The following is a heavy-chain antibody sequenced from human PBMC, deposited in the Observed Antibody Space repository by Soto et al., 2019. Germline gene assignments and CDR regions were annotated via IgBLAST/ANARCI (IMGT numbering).Heavy chain of an antibody. CDR3: AKDRDDYRNYVFDY. CDR1: GFTFTNYA. V-gene: IGHV3-23*01. CDR2: SSGSGSGGST. J-gene: IGHJ4*02. D-gene: IGHD4-4*01. Sequence: GGSLRLSCAASGFTFTNYAMTWVRQALGKGLEWVSISSGSGSGGSTNYADSVKGRFTISRDNSKNTLYLQMNSLRVEDTAVYYCAKDRDDYRNYVFDYRGQATLVTVSS.